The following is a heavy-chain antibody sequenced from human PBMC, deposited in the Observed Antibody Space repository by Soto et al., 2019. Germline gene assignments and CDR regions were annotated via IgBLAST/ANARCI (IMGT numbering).Heavy chain of an antibody. CDR1: GYTFNSYG. D-gene: IGHD3-22*01. CDR3: ARGGYYDSSGSRNYHYYGMDA. Sequence: QVQLVQSGTEVKKPGASVKVSCKASGYTFNSYGISWVRQAPGQGLEWMGWISPYDDNTNYAQNLQGRVTMTTDTCTRTAYMELRSLRSDDTAVYYCARGGYYDSSGSRNYHYYGMDAWGQGTTVTVS. V-gene: IGHV1-18*01. J-gene: IGHJ6*02. CDR2: ISPYDDNT.